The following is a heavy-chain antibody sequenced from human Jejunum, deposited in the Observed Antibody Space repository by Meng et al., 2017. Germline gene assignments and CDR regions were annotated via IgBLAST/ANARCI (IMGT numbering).Heavy chain of an antibody. CDR3: ARVEGDGYNYFYHYYGMDV. CDR2: INVDSGNT. CDR1: GYTFSYYS. Sequence: ASVKVSCKASGYTFSYYSMHWVRQAPGQRPEWMGWINVDSGNTKYSRNLQGRVTIIRDTSTNTAYMELRSLRFEDTALYYCARVEGDGYNYFYHYYGMDVWGQGTTVTVSS. V-gene: IGHV1-3*01. J-gene: IGHJ6*02. D-gene: IGHD5-24*01.